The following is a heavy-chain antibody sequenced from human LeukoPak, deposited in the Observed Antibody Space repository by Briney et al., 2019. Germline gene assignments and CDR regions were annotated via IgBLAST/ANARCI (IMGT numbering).Heavy chain of an antibody. Sequence: GGSLRLSCAASGFMFTPYWMTWVRQAPGKGPEWVANIKPDGSETYYVDSVKGRFTISRDNTKSLLYLQMNSLRGEDAALYYCGGFGYEAAVDLWGQGTLVTVSS. CDR1: GFMFTPYW. V-gene: IGHV3-7*01. D-gene: IGHD6-13*01. CDR3: GGFGYEAAVDL. CDR2: IKPDGSET. J-gene: IGHJ4*02.